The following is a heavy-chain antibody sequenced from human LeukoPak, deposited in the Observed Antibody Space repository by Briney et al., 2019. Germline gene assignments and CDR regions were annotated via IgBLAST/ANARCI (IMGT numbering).Heavy chain of an antibody. V-gene: IGHV1-46*01. J-gene: IGHJ4*02. CDR1: GYTFTSYY. CDR3: ARGGNGSYSFDY. CDR2: INPSGGST. D-gene: IGHD1-26*01. Sequence: ASVKVSCKASGYTFTSYYIHWVRQAPGQGLAWMGIINPSGGSTSYAQKFQGRVTMTRDTSTSSVYMELSSLRSEDTAVYYCARGGNGSYSFDYWGQGTLVTVSS.